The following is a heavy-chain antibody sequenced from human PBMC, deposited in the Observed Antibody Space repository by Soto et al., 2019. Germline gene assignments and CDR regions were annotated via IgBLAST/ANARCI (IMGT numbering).Heavy chain of an antibody. D-gene: IGHD3-3*01. CDR2: IYTSGST. CDR1: GGSISSYY. Sequence: PSETLSLTCTVPGGSISSYYWSWIRQPAGKGLEWIGRIYTSGSTNYNPSLKSRVTMSVDTSKNQFSLKLSSVTAADTAVYYCARESYDFWSGRPNNWFAPWGQGTRVAVSS. CDR3: ARESYDFWSGRPNNWFAP. V-gene: IGHV4-4*07. J-gene: IGHJ5*02.